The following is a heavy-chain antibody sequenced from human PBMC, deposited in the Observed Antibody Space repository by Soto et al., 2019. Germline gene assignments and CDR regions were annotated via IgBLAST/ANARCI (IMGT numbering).Heavy chain of an antibody. CDR2: ISSSSSYI. J-gene: IGHJ4*02. V-gene: IGHV3-21*01. Sequence: XGSLRLSCSAARFTFSSYSMNWVRQAPGKGLEWVSSISSSSSYIYYADSVKGRFTISRDNAKNSLYLQMNSLRAEDTAVYYCAVYYYDSSGYYPTPGYWGQGTLVTVSS. D-gene: IGHD3-22*01. CDR1: RFTFSSYS. CDR3: AVYYYDSSGYYPTPGY.